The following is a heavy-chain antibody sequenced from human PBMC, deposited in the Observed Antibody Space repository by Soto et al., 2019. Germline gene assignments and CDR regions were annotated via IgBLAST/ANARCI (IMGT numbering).Heavy chain of an antibody. D-gene: IGHD4-17*01. Sequence: GGSLRLSCEGSGFNFRNFNMIWVRQAPGKGLEWVSSVSGSSSYIYYADSVKGRFTVSRDNANNLVFLQMNGLRPEDTAMYYCARDLRGHYGPWGQGTIVTVSS. V-gene: IGHV3-21*06. CDR2: VSGSSSYI. CDR1: GFNFRNFN. CDR3: ARDLRGHYGP. J-gene: IGHJ3*01.